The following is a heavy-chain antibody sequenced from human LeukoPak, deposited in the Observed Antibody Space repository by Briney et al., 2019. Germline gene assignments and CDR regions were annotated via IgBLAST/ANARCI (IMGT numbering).Heavy chain of an antibody. CDR2: IYHSGST. CDR3: ARDHSALGRFDP. D-gene: IGHD2-15*01. Sequence: SETLSLTCTVSDYSISSGYGYYWGWIRQPPGKGLEWIGSIYHSGSTYYNPSLKSRVTISVDTSKNQFSLKLSSVTAADTAVYYCARDHSALGRFDPWGQGTLVTVSS. CDR1: DYSISSGYGYY. V-gene: IGHV4-38-2*02. J-gene: IGHJ5*02.